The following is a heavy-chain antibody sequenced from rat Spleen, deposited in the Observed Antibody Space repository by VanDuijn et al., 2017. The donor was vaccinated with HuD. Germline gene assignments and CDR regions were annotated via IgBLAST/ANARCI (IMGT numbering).Heavy chain of an antibody. V-gene: IGHV5-20*01. CDR3: TRDSILRSTGFDY. D-gene: IGHD1-6*01. CDR1: GFTFDDYH. J-gene: IGHJ2*01. Sequence: EVQLVESGGGLVQPGRSLKLSCAASGFTFDDYHMAWVRQAPTKGLEWVASINYDGSNTYYRDSVKGRFTLSRDNAKSSLYLQMDSLRFEDTATYYCTRDSILRSTGFDYWGQGVMVTVSS. CDR2: INYDGSNT.